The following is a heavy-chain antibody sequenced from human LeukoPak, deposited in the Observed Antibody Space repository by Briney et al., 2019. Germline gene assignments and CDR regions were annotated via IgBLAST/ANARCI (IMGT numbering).Heavy chain of an antibody. CDR2: INPNSGGT. CDR3: ARDWAQGDGYKDYYYYYGMDV. CDR1: GYTFIGYY. J-gene: IGHJ6*02. Sequence: ASVKVSCKASGYTFIGYYMHWVRQAPGQGLEWMGWINPNSGGTNYAQEFQGRVTMTRDTSISTAYVELSRLRSDDTAVYYCARDWAQGDGYKDYYYYYGMDVWGQGTTVTVSS. D-gene: IGHD5-24*01. V-gene: IGHV1-2*02.